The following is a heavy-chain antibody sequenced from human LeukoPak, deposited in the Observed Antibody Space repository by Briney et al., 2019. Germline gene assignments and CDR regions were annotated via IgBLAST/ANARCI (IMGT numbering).Heavy chain of an antibody. D-gene: IGHD6-19*01. CDR3: ARAYATGWYSPGDC. V-gene: IGHV3-21*01. CDR2: ISGISTYK. CDR1: GFTFSSYS. J-gene: IGHJ4*02. Sequence: GGSLRLSCAASGFTFSSYSMNWVRQAPGKGLEWISSISGISTYKYYADSVKGRFTISRDNANNSLFLQMNSLRAEDTAVYYCARAYATGWYSPGDCWGQGTLVTVSS.